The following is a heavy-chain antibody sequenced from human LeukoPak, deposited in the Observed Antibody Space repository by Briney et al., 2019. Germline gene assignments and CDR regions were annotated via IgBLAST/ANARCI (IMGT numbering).Heavy chain of an antibody. Sequence: GGSLRLSCAASGFTFSSYGMHWVRQAPGKGLEWVAVISYDGSNKYYADSVKGRFTISRDNSKNTLYLQMNSLRAEDTAVCYCAKDSPNSYYDFWSGHPTLDYWGQGTLVTVSS. CDR3: AKDSPNSYYDFWSGHPTLDY. D-gene: IGHD3-3*01. V-gene: IGHV3-30*18. CDR2: ISYDGSNK. CDR1: GFTFSSYG. J-gene: IGHJ4*02.